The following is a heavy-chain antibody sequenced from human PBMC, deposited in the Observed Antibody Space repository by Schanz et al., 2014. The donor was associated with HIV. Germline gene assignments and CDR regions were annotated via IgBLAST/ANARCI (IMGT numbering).Heavy chain of an antibody. V-gene: IGHV3-33*01. CDR2: IWFDGRNK. CDR3: TRGRFLERGGMDV. CDR1: GFTFSSYG. J-gene: IGHJ6*02. D-gene: IGHD3-3*01. Sequence: VHLLESGGGVVQPGRSLRLSCAASGFTFSSYGMHWVRQAPGKGLEWVAVIWFDGRNKYYGDSVKGRFMISRDNSNNTLYLQMNSLRAEDTAVYFCTRGRFLERGGMDVWGQGTAVTVSS.